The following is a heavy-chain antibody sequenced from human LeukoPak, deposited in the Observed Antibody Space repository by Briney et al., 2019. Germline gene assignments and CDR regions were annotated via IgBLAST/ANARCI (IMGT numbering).Heavy chain of an antibody. CDR3: AIRTPVDIVATLGERVKKGLDY. J-gene: IGHJ4*02. D-gene: IGHD5-12*01. V-gene: IGHV1-8*01. CDR2: MNPNRGNT. CDR1: GYTFTSYD. Sequence: ASVKVSCKASGYTFTSYDINWLRQATGQGLEWMEWMNPNRGNTGYAQKFQGRVTMTRNPSMSTAYLELSSLRSEDTAVYYCAIRTPVDIVATLGERVKKGLDYWGQGTLVTVSS.